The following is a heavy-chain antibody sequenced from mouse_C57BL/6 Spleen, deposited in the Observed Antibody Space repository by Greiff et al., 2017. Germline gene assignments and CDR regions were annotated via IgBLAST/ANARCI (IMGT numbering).Heavy chain of an antibody. Sequence: QVQLQQPGAELVRPGSSVKLSCKASGYTFTSYWMDWVKQRPGQGLEWIGNIYPSDSETHYNQKFKDKATLTVDKSSSTAYMQLSSLTSEDSAVYYCARSDWNYAMDYWGQGTSVTVSS. D-gene: IGHD2-13*01. CDR3: ARSDWNYAMDY. V-gene: IGHV1-61*01. CDR1: GYTFTSYW. CDR2: IYPSDSET. J-gene: IGHJ4*01.